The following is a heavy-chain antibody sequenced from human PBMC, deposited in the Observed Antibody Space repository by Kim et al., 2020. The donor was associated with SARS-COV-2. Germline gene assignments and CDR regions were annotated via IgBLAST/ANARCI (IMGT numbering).Heavy chain of an antibody. CDR1: GFTFSSYG. V-gene: IGHV3-33*06. CDR2: IWYDGSNK. Sequence: GGSLRLSCAASGFTFSSYGMHWVRQAPGKGLEWVAVIWYDGSNKYYADSVKGRFTISRDNSKNTLYLQMNSLRAEDTAVYYCAKAGGGGYQAFDYWGQGTLGTVSS. J-gene: IGHJ4*02. D-gene: IGHD5-12*01. CDR3: AKAGGGGYQAFDY.